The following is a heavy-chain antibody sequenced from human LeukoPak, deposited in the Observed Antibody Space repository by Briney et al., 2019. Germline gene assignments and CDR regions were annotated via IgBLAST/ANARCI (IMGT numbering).Heavy chain of an antibody. Sequence: SETLSLTCTVSGGSISSYYWSWTGHPPGRGREGIGYIYYSGTTNYNPSLKSRVTISVDTSKNQFSLKLSSVTAADTAVYYCARGVYIAAAQYGYWGQGTLVTVSS. CDR1: GGSISSYY. CDR2: IYYSGTT. J-gene: IGHJ4*02. V-gene: IGHV4-59*13. CDR3: ARGVYIAAAQYGY. D-gene: IGHD6-13*01.